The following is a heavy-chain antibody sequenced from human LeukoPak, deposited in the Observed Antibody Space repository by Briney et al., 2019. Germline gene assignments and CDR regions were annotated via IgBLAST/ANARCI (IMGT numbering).Heavy chain of an antibody. J-gene: IGHJ4*02. D-gene: IGHD2-15*01. Sequence: RGSLRLSCAASGFTFSSYGMHWVRQAPGKGLEWVAVIYSGGSTYYADSVKGRFTISRDNSKNTLYLQMNSLRAEDTAVYYCARDGDLLLGGAALWGQGTLVTVSS. CDR3: ARDGDLLLGGAAL. CDR2: IYSGGST. CDR1: GFTFSSYG. V-gene: IGHV3-66*01.